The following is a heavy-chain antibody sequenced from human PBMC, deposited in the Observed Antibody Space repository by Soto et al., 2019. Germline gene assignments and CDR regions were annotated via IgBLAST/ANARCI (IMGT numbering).Heavy chain of an antibody. V-gene: IGHV1-69*05. CDR2: LLPVFRTP. CDR1: GGTFRTYA. J-gene: IGHJ4*02. Sequence: QVQLVQSGPEVKKPGSSVKVSCRSSGGTFRTYAISWVRQAPGQGLEWMGWLLPVFRTPASAKRFQGRVTIPTDESSSTSDMELTGLRSDDTAVYYCARSESRDGYNQDTYFDYWGQGTLVAVSS. D-gene: IGHD3-10*01. CDR3: ARSESRDGYNQDTYFDY.